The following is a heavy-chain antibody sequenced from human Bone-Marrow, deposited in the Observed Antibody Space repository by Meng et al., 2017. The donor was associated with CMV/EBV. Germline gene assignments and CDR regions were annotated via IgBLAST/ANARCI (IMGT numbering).Heavy chain of an antibody. Sequence: SETLSLTCTVSGGSISSSSYYWGWIRQPPGKGLEWIGSIYYSGSTYYNPSLKSRVTISVDTSKNQFSLKLSSVTAADTAVYYCARLRLGAHLDYWGQGTLVTVPS. CDR2: IYYSGST. D-gene: IGHD3-16*01. CDR3: ARLRLGAHLDY. J-gene: IGHJ4*02. CDR1: GGSISSSSYY. V-gene: IGHV4-39*01.